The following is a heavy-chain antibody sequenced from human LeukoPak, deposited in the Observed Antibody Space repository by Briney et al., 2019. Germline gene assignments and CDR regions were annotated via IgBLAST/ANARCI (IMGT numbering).Heavy chain of an antibody. CDR2: LSPDGSST. CDR1: GFTFSSYW. Sequence: GGSLRLSCAASGFTFSSYWMHWVRQVPGEVLMWVSRLSPDGSSTSYADSVKGRFTISRDNAKNSLYLQMNSLRAEDTAVYYCARRSPNYYFDYWGQGTPVTVSS. CDR3: ARRSPNYYFDY. V-gene: IGHV3-74*01. J-gene: IGHJ4*02.